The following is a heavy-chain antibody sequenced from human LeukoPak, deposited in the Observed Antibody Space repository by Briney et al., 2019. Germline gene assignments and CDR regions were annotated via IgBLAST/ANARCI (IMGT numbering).Heavy chain of an antibody. Sequence: KPSETLSLTCTVSDDSVSSSRYYWTWIRQPPGKGLEWIGYIYHGSATYNPSLESRVTLSMDTSKNQYSRKMTSVTAADTAVYHCAREGGRQWLVSGALDSWGQGTLVTVSS. CDR1: DDSVSSSRYY. D-gene: IGHD6-19*01. V-gene: IGHV4-61*01. CDR2: IYHGSA. CDR3: AREGGRQWLVSGALDS. J-gene: IGHJ5*01.